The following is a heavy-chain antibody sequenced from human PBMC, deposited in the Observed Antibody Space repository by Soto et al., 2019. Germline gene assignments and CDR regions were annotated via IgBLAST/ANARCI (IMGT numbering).Heavy chain of an antibody. D-gene: IGHD3-10*01. CDR1: GGSINSYY. CDR2: IYYSGST. Sequence: SETLCLTCTVSGGSINSYYWSWIRQPPGKGLEWIGYIYYSGSTNYNPSLKSRVTISVDTSKNQFSLKLSSVTAADTAVYYCARAPRGNYGYPSYFDYWGQGTLVTVSS. CDR3: ARAPRGNYGYPSYFDY. J-gene: IGHJ4*02. V-gene: IGHV4-59*01.